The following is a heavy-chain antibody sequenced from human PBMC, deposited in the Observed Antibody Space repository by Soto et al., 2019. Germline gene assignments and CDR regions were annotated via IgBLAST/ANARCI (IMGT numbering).Heavy chain of an antibody. V-gene: IGHV3-11*05. J-gene: IGHJ2*01. CDR2: INSSSSYT. Sequence: QVQLVESGGGLVQPGGSLRLSCAASGFTFSDYYMSWIRQAPGKGLEWVSYINSSSSYTNYANSVKGRFTISRDNAKKSLYLQMNSLRAEYTAVYYCARIIAAAGGRRYFDLWGRCTLVTVSS. D-gene: IGHD6-13*01. CDR3: ARIIAAAGGRRYFDL. CDR1: GFTFSDYY.